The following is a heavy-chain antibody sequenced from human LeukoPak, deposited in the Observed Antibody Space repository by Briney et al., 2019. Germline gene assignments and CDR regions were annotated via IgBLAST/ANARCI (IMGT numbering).Heavy chain of an antibody. J-gene: IGHJ4*02. CDR2: ISGDGDST. Sequence: QTGGSLRLSCAASGFTFDGYAMHWVRQLPGKGLEWLSLISGDGDSTYYADSAKGRFTISRDNNKNSLFLQMKSLRTEDSGFYYCAKEMTVATIPTFFDYWGQGALVLVSS. CDR1: GFTFDGYA. V-gene: IGHV3-43*02. CDR3: AKEMTVATIPTFFDY. D-gene: IGHD5-12*01.